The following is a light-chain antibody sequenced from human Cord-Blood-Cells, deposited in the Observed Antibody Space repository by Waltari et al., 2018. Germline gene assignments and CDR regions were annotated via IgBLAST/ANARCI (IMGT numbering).Light chain of an antibody. J-gene: IGLJ3*02. CDR3: CSYAGSITWV. V-gene: IGLV2-23*01. Sequence: QSALTQTASVSESPGQSITINCTGTSREVWSYNHVSWSQQHPGKAPKLMIYEGSKRPSGVSNRFSGSKSGNTAALTISGLQAEDEADYYCCSYAGSITWVFGGGTKLTVL. CDR1: SREVWSYNH. CDR2: EGS.